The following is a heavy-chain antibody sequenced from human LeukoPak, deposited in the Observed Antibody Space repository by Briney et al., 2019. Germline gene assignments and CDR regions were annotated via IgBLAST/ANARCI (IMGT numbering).Heavy chain of an antibody. CDR2: INHSGST. Sequence: PSETLSLTCAVYGGSFSGYYWSWMRQPPRKGLEWIGEINHSGSTNYNPSLKSRVTISVDTSKNQFSLKLSSVTAADTAVYYCARGRGIRCISGKLDYWRQGTLVTVSS. V-gene: IGHV4-34*01. J-gene: IGHJ4*02. CDR3: ARGRGIRCISGKLDY. CDR1: GGSFSGYY. D-gene: IGHD6-19*01.